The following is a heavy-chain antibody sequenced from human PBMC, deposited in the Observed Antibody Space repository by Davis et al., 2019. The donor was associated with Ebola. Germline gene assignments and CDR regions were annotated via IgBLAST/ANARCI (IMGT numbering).Heavy chain of an antibody. V-gene: IGHV4-30-4*08. CDR3: ARNPSYYYDSSYYYGMDV. D-gene: IGHD3-22*01. CDR2: IYYSGST. CDR1: AGSISSGDYY. J-gene: IGHJ6*02. Sequence: SETLSLTCTVSAGSISSGDYYWSWIRQPPGKGLEWIGYIYYSGSTYYNPSLKSRVTISVDTSKNQFSLTLSSVTAADTAVYYCARNPSYYYDSSYYYGMDVWGQGTTVTVSS.